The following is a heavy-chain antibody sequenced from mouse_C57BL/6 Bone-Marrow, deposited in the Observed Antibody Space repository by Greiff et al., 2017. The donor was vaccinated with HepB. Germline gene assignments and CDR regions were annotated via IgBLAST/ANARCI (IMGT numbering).Heavy chain of an antibody. D-gene: IGHD4-1*01. V-gene: IGHV5-9-1*02. CDR1: GFTFSSYA. J-gene: IGHJ3*01. Sequence: EVKLMESGEGLVKPGGSLKLSCAASGFTFSSYAMSWVRQTPEKRLEWVAYISSGGDYIYYADTVKGRFTISRDNARNTLYLQMSSLKSEDTAMYYCTREDWDEAYWGQGTRVTVSA. CDR2: ISSGGDYI. CDR3: TREDWDEAY.